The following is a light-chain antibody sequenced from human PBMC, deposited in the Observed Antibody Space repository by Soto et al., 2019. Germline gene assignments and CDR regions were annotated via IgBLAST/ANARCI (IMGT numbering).Light chain of an antibody. V-gene: IGKV1-5*03. CDR2: KAS. Sequence: DIQMTQSPSTLSASVGDRVTITCRASRSISSWLAWYQQKPGKAPKLLIYKASSLESGVPSRFSGSGSGTEFTLTIYSLQPDDFATYYCQQYNGYSWTFGQGTKVDIK. CDR3: QQYNGYSWT. CDR1: RSISSW. J-gene: IGKJ1*01.